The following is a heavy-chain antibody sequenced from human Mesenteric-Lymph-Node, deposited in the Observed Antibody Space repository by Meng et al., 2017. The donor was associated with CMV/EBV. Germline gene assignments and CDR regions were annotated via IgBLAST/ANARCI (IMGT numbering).Heavy chain of an antibody. D-gene: IGHD6-6*01. J-gene: IGHJ6*02. CDR3: ARDRVGYSSSSGYYYYYGMDV. CDR1: GFTFSSYS. Sequence: GESLKISCAASGFTFSSYSMNWVRQAPGKGLEWVSSISSSSSYIYYADSVKGRFTISRDNAKNSLYLQMNSLRAEDTAVYYCARDRVGYSSSSGYYYYYGMDVWGQGTTVTVSS. V-gene: IGHV3-21*04. CDR2: ISSSSSYI.